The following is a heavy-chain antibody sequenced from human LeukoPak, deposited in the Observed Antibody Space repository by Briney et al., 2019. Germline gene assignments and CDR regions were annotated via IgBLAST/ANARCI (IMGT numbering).Heavy chain of an antibody. Sequence: SSEALSLTCTVSGGSISSGDYYWSWIRQPPGKGLEWIGYIYYSGSTYYNPSLKSRVTISVDTSKNQFSLKLSSVTAADTAVYYCARDRIGGNSGSGWYFDLWGRGTLVTVSS. CDR3: ARDRIGGNSGSGWYFDL. V-gene: IGHV4-30-4*08. CDR2: IYYSGST. D-gene: IGHD4-23*01. CDR1: GGSISSGDYY. J-gene: IGHJ2*01.